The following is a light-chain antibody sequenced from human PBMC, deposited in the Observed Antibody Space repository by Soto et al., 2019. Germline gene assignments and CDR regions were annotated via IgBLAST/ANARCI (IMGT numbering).Light chain of an antibody. CDR3: SSFAGTNTHII. CDR1: SSDVGTFNL. CDR2: GVT. Sequence: QSALTQPASVSGSPGQSITISCTGSSSDVGTFNLVSWYQQHPGRAPKLIIYGVTTRPSGVSDRFSGSKSGNTASLTISGLQADDEADYYCSSFAGTNTHIIFGGGTKVTVL. V-gene: IGLV2-23*02. J-gene: IGLJ2*01.